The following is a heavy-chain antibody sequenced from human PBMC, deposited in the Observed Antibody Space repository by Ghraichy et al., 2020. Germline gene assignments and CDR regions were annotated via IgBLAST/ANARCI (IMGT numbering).Heavy chain of an antibody. CDR3: TKYYDSTIKRWFDP. Sequence: GGSLRLSCAASGFTFGSHVMSWVRQAPGKGLEWVSVISDNGDITKYADSVKGRFTISRDNSNNILYLQMNSLRAEDTAVYHCTKYYDSTIKRWFDPWGQGTLVTVSS. V-gene: IGHV3-23*01. J-gene: IGHJ5*02. CDR2: ISDNGDIT. D-gene: IGHD3-22*01. CDR1: GFTFGSHV.